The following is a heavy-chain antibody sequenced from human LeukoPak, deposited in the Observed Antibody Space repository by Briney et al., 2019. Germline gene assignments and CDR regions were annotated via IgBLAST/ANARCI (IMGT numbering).Heavy chain of an antibody. J-gene: IGHJ4*02. CDR1: GFTFTDYY. CDR2: ISSSGSTI. V-gene: IGHV3-11*04. CDR3: ARDISELELDY. Sequence: PGGSLRLSCAASGFTFTDYYMSWIRQAPGKGLEWLSYISSSGSTIYYADSVKGRFTISRDNAKNSLYLQMNSLRAEDTAVYYCARDISELELDYWGQGTLVTVSS. D-gene: IGHD1-7*01.